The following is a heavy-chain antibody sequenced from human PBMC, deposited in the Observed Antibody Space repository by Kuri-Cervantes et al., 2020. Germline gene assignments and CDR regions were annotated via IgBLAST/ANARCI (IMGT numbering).Heavy chain of an antibody. CDR2: IKSKRNGGTT. CDR3: VGADY. V-gene: IGHV3-15*01. Sequence: GESLKISCAASGFEFRNYEMNWVRQAPGKGLEWVGHIKSKRNGGTTDYAAPVRGRFAISRDDSNNNVYLQMNSLKTEDTALYYCVGADYWGQGTLVTVSS. J-gene: IGHJ4*02. CDR1: GFEFRNYE.